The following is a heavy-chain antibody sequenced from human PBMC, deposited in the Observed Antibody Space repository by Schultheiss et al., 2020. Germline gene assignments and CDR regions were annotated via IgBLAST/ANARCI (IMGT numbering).Heavy chain of an antibody. Sequence: SETISLPFPFSGGSLRRGGYYWRWLRQHPGQGLEWIGPIYSSGSTPSPPSLQSRVTLSVDTSKNQFSLKLTSVTAADTAVYYCARQRVDGYNNYFDVWGQGALVTVSS. CDR3: ARQRVDGYNNYFDV. CDR1: GGSLRRGGYY. V-gene: IGHV4-61*08. CDR2: IYSSGST. J-gene: IGHJ4*02. D-gene: IGHD5-24*01.